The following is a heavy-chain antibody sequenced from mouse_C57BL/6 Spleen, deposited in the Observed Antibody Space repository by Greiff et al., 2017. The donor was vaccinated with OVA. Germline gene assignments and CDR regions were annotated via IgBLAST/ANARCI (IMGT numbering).Heavy chain of an antibody. V-gene: IGHV1-64*01. J-gene: IGHJ4*01. CDR1: GYTFTSYW. D-gene: IGHD2-3*01. CDR2: IHPNSGST. CDR3: AEGYYEDAMDY. Sequence: QVQLQQPGAELVKPGASVKLSCKASGYTFTSYWMHWVKQRPGQGLEWIGMIHPNSGSTNYNEKFKSKATLTVDKSSSTAYMQLSSLTSEDSAVYYCAEGYYEDAMDYWGQGTSVTVSS.